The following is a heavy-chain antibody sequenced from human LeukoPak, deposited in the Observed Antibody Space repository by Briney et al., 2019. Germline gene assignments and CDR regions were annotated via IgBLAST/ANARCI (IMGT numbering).Heavy chain of an antibody. Sequence: GGSLRLSCAASGFTFSSYAMSWVRQAPGKGLEWVAFIRYDGSNKYYADSVKGRFTISRDNSKNTLYLQMNSLRAEDTAVYYCAKDRVTAAGYYFEYWGQGTLVTVSS. CDR2: IRYDGSNK. CDR1: GFTFSSYA. J-gene: IGHJ4*02. D-gene: IGHD6-13*01. CDR3: AKDRVTAAGYYFEY. V-gene: IGHV3-30*02.